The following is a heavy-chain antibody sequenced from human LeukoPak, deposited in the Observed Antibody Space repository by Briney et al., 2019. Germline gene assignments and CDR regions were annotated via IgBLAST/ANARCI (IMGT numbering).Heavy chain of an antibody. V-gene: IGHV4-34*01. CDR1: GGSSSGYY. J-gene: IGHJ4*02. CDR3: ARWWLHFDY. Sequence: SETLSLTCAVYGGSSSGYYWSWIRQPPGKGLEWIGEINHSGSTNYNPSLKSRVTISVDTSKNQFSLKLSSVTAADTAVYYCARWWLHFDYWGQGTLVTVSS. CDR2: INHSGST. D-gene: IGHD2-15*01.